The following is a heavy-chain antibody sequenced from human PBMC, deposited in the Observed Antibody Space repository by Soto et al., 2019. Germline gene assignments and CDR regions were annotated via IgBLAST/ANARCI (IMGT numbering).Heavy chain of an antibody. Sequence: HPGGSLRLSCAASGFTFSSYAMHWVRQAPGKGLESVSAIGGTGSGQYYADSVRGRFTISRDNSKNTLYLQMNSLRPDDTAIYYCAKDAVPFNRQWDWFDTWGQGTLVTVSS. CDR3: AKDAVPFNRQWDWFDT. V-gene: IGHV3-23*01. D-gene: IGHD6-19*01. J-gene: IGHJ5*02. CDR2: IGGTGSGQ. CDR1: GFTFSSYA.